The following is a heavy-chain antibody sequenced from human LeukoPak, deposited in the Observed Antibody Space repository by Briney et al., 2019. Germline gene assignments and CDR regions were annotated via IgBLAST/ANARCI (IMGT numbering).Heavy chain of an antibody. J-gene: IGHJ4*02. CDR1: GFTFSSYS. Sequence: AGSLRLSCAASGFTFSSYSVTWVRQAPGKGLEWVSAITSSSSHIYYADSVKGRFTISRDHAKNSLYLQMNSLRAEDTAVYYCARDGYSYGRLDYWGQGALVTVSS. D-gene: IGHD5-18*01. CDR2: ITSSSSHI. V-gene: IGHV3-21*06. CDR3: ARDGYSYGRLDY.